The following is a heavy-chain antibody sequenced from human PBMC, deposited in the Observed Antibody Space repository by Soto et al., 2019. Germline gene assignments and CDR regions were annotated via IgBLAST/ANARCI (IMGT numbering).Heavy chain of an antibody. V-gene: IGHV4-31*03. CDR1: GGSISTVGHY. CDR2: IYHTGST. Sequence: SETLSLTCSVSGGSISTVGHYWTWIRQPPGKGLEWIGSIYHTGSTYYSKSLRSRLTMSVDTSKSQFSLKLSSVTAADTAVYYCARDNITDFYYYGMDVWGQGTTVTVSS. D-gene: IGHD1-20*01. CDR3: ARDNITDFYYYGMDV. J-gene: IGHJ6*02.